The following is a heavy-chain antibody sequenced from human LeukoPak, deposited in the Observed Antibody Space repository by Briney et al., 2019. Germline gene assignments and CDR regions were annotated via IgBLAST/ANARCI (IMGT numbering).Heavy chain of an antibody. V-gene: IGHV1-2*02. CDR2: INPNSGGT. CDR3: AREVLVVYAIGPNWFDP. D-gene: IGHD2-8*02. Sequence: ASVKVSCKASGYTFTGYYMHWVRQAPGQGLEWMGWINPNSGGTNDAQKFQGRVTMTRDTSISTAYMELSRLRSDDTAVYYCAREVLVVYAIGPNWFDPWGQGTLVTVSS. CDR1: GYTFTGYY. J-gene: IGHJ5*02.